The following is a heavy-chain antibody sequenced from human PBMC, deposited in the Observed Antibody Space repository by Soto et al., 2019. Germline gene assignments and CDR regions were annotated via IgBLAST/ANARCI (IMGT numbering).Heavy chain of an antibody. CDR2: INAGNGNT. Sequence: ASVKVSCKASGYTFTSYAMHWVRQAPGQRLEWMGWINAGNGNTKYSQKFQGRVTITRDTSASTAYMELSSLRSEDTAVYYCARVPDHRDYSPFEPWGPGPVVNLSS. CDR3: ARVPDHRDYSPFEP. V-gene: IGHV1-3*01. CDR1: GYTFTSYA. J-gene: IGHJ5*02. D-gene: IGHD4-4*01.